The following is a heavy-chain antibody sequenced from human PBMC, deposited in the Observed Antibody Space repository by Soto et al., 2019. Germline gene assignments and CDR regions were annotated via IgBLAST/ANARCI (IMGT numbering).Heavy chain of an antibody. CDR1: PFRFTTYA. D-gene: IGHD3-9*01. CDR3: AKFSAASVYDISSAPDY. CDR2: ISGGGSNT. Sequence: GVLRVPCVLSPFRFTTYAILHVRPAPGKRLEWVSAISGGGSNTHYADSVKGRFTISRDNSRKLLHLQMNRLRAEDTAIYYCAKFSAASVYDISSAPDYWGQGTLVTVSS. V-gene: IGHV3-23*01. J-gene: IGHJ4*02.